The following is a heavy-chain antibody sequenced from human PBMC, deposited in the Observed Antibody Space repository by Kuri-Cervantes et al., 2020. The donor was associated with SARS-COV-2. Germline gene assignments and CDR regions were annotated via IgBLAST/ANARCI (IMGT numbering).Heavy chain of an antibody. V-gene: IGHV4-61*08. J-gene: IGHJ5*02. CDR2: IYYSGST. Sequence: SETLSLTCTVSGGSISSGDYYWSWIRQPPGEGLEWIGYIYYSGSTNYNPSLKSRVTISVDTSKNQFSLKVPSVTAADTAVYYCARDPNANHNNWFDPWGQGTLVTVSS. D-gene: IGHD4/OR15-4a*01. CDR3: ARDPNANHNNWFDP. CDR1: GGSISSGDYY.